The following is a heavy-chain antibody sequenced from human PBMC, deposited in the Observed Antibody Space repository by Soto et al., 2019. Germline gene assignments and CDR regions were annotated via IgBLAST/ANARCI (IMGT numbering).Heavy chain of an antibody. V-gene: IGHV4-31*03. CDR3: ARDNSLKNYDFWSGYYGSYGMDV. J-gene: IGHJ6*02. CDR2: IYYSGST. Sequence: SETLSLTCTVSGGSISRSGYYWSWIRQHPGKGLEWIAYIYYSGSTYYNPSLKSRVTISVDTSKNQFSLKLSSVTAADTAVYYCARDNSLKNYDFWSGYYGSYGMDVWGQGTTVTVSS. D-gene: IGHD3-3*01. CDR1: GGSISRSGYY.